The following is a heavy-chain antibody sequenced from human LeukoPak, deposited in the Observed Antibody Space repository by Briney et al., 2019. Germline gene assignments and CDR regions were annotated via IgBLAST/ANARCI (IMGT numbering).Heavy chain of an antibody. Sequence: PGGSLRLSCAASGLTVSSDYMSWVRQAPGKGLEWVSAISGSGGSTYYADSVKGRFTISRDNSKNTLYLQMNSLRAEDTAVYYCAKDASCVFWSGLDAFDIWGQGTMVTVSS. J-gene: IGHJ3*02. V-gene: IGHV3-23*01. CDR1: GLTVSSDY. CDR3: AKDASCVFWSGLDAFDI. D-gene: IGHD3-3*01. CDR2: ISGSGGST.